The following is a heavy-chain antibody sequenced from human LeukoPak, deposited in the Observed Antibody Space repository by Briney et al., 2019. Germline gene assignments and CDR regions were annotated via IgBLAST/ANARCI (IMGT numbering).Heavy chain of an antibody. D-gene: IGHD2-2*01. CDR1: GFTFSSYG. CDR2: IWYDGSNK. J-gene: IGHJ3*02. V-gene: IGHV3-33*01. Sequence: PGRSLRLSCAASGFTFSSYGMHWVRQAPGKGLEWVAVIWYDGSNKYYADSVKGRFTNSRDNSKNTLYLQMNSLRAEDTAVYYCAGGTSIDDAFDIWGQGTMVTVSS. CDR3: AGGTSIDDAFDI.